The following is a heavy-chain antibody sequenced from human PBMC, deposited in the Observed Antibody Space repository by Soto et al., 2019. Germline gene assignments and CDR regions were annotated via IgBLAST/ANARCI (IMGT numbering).Heavy chain of an antibody. Sequence: GGSLRLSCAASGFTFRSYAMHWFRQAPGKGLEWVAVISYDESDKYYADSLKGRFTISRDNSKNTLYLQMNSLRGEDTAVYYCARDLSVAGPDYWGQGTLVTVSS. V-gene: IGHV3-30*03. CDR1: GFTFRSYA. CDR2: ISYDESDK. CDR3: ARDLSVAGPDY. J-gene: IGHJ4*02. D-gene: IGHD6-19*01.